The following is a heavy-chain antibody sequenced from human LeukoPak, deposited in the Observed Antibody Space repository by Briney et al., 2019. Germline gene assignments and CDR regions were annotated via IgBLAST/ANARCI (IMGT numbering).Heavy chain of an antibody. J-gene: IGHJ4*02. D-gene: IGHD5-12*01. V-gene: IGHV3-20*04. CDR2: INWNGGST. Sequence: GGSLRLSCAASGFTFDDYGMSWVRQAPGKGLEWVSGINWNGGSTGYADSVKGRFAISRDNAKNSLYLQMNSLRAEDTAMYYCAREYSGYDLPIPLPDYWGQGTLVTVSS. CDR1: GFTFDDYG. CDR3: AREYSGYDLPIPLPDY.